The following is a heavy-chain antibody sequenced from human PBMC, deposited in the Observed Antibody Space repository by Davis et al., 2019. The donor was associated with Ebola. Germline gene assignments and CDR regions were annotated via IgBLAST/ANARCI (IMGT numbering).Heavy chain of an antibody. Sequence: MPSETLSLTCTVSGGSISSSSYYWGWIRQPPGKGLEWIGSIYYSGSTYYNPSLKSRVTISVDTSKNQFSLKLSSVTAADTAVYYCARHVAVAGYRKTYYYGMDVWGQGTTVTVS. J-gene: IGHJ6*02. CDR3: ARHVAVAGYRKTYYYGMDV. CDR2: IYYSGST. CDR1: GGSISSSSYY. V-gene: IGHV4-39*01. D-gene: IGHD6-19*01.